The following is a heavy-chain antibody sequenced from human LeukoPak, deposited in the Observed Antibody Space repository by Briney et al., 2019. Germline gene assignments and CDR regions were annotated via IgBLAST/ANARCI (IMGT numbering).Heavy chain of an antibody. CDR3: AKGGYCSGGSCYSPLYFDY. CDR1: EFTVSSYG. Sequence: GGSLRLSCAASEFTVSSYGMHWVRQAPGKGLEWVAVIWYDGSNKYYADSVKGRFTISRDNSKNTLYLQMNSLRAEDTAVYYCAKGGYCSGGSCYSPLYFDYWGQGPLVTVSS. CDR2: IWYDGSNK. J-gene: IGHJ4*02. V-gene: IGHV3-33*06. D-gene: IGHD2-15*01.